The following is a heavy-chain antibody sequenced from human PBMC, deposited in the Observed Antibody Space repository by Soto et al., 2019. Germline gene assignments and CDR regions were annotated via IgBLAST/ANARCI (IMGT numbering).Heavy chain of an antibody. V-gene: IGHV1-3*01. CDR1: GYIFPSYA. D-gene: IGHD3-10*01. J-gene: IGHJ5*02. Sequence: QVQLVQSGAEMKKPGASVRVSCKASGYIFPSYAMQWVRQAPGQGLEWLGWITPGNGKTKYSQKFQGRVTITRDTSASTVYMELSSLTSNDTATYFCARVVRYDSGSGDNWFDPWGQGTRVTVSS. CDR2: ITPGNGKT. CDR3: ARVVRYDSGSGDNWFDP.